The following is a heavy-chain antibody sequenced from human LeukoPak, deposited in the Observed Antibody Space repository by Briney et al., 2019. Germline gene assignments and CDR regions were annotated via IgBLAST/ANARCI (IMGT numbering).Heavy chain of an antibody. CDR3: ARVGLRYAYGGRDY. Sequence: GGSLRISCAASGFTFSTCAVSWVRQAPGKGPEWVSAISDSGRNTYYVDSVKGRFTISRDNSKNMMYLQMDSLRVEDTAIYYCARVGLRYAYGGRDYWGQGTLVTVSS. CDR1: GFTFSTCA. V-gene: IGHV3-23*01. CDR2: ISDSGRNT. J-gene: IGHJ4*02. D-gene: IGHD4-23*01.